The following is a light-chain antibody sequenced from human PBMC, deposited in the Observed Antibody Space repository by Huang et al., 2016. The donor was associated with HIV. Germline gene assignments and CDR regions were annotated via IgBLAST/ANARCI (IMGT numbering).Light chain of an antibody. CDR3: QQYNSYPYT. CDR2: QAS. V-gene: IGKV1-5*03. Sequence: DIQMTQSPSTLSASVGDRVTITCRASQSIATWLAWYQPKEGRAPKLLMFQASSLESGVPSRFRGSGSGTEFTLTISSLQADDFATYFCQQYNSYPYTFGQGTKLEIK. J-gene: IGKJ2*01. CDR1: QSIATW.